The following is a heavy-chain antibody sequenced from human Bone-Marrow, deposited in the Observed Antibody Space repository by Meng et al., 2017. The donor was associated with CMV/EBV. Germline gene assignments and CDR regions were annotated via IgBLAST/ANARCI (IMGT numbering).Heavy chain of an antibody. CDR3: ARDRSYYYDSSGSPSFFDY. V-gene: IGHV3-21*01. CDR2: ISSSSSYR. CDR1: GCTFSSYS. D-gene: IGHD3-22*01. Sequence: GGSLRLSCAASGCTFSSYSMNWVRQAPGKGLEWVSSISSSSSYRYYADSVKGRFTISRDNAKNSLYLQMNSLRAEDTAAYYCARDRSYYYDSSGSPSFFDYWGQGTLVTVSS. J-gene: IGHJ4*02.